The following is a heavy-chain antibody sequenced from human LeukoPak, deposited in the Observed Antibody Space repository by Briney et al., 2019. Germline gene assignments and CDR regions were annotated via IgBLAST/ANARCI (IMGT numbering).Heavy chain of an antibody. V-gene: IGHV4-38-2*02. D-gene: IGHD2-15*01. CDR2: IYHSGST. Sequence: SETLSLTCTVSGYSISSGYYWGWIRQPPGKGLEWIGSIYHSGSTYYNPPLKSRVTISVDTSKNQFSLKLSSVTAADTAVYYCARAYCSGGSCYSSRGMFDPWGQGTLVTVSS. J-gene: IGHJ5*02. CDR1: GYSISSGYY. CDR3: ARAYCSGGSCYSSRGMFDP.